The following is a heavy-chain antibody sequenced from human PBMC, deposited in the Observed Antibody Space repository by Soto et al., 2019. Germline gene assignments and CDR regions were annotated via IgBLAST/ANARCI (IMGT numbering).Heavy chain of an antibody. CDR3: ARGRGYCSSTSCYARGAFDI. Sequence: QVQLQESGPGLVKPSQTLSLTCTVSGGSISSGGYYWSWIRQHPGKCLEWIGYIYYRGSTYYNPSLKSRVTISVDTSKNQFSLKLSSVTAADTAVYYCARGRGYCSSTSCYARGAFDIWGQGTMVTVSS. V-gene: IGHV4-31*03. J-gene: IGHJ3*02. CDR1: GGSISSGGYY. CDR2: IYYRGST. D-gene: IGHD2-2*01.